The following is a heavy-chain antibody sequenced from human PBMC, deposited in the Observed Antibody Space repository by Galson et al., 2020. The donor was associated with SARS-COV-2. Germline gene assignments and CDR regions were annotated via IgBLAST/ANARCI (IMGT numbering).Heavy chain of an antibody. CDR2: IRHDGSED. D-gene: IGHD5-12*01. CDR1: GFTFSNYW. CDR3: AREGDSGYDLSFGAVDL. V-gene: IGHV3-7*01. Sequence: GESLKISCAASGFTFSNYWMNWVRQAPGKGPEWVVTIRHDGSEDNYVDSVNGRFTISRDNAKNSLFLHMNSLKAEDTAVYFCAREGDSGYDLSFGAVDLWGQGTMVTVSS. J-gene: IGHJ3*01.